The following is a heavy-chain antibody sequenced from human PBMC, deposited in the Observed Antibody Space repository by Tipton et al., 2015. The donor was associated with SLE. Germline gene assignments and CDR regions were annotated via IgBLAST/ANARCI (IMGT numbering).Heavy chain of an antibody. Sequence: LRLSCTVSGGSISSYYWSWIRQPPGKGLEWIGYIYYSGSTNYNPSLKSRVTISVDTSKNQFSLKLSSVTAADTAVYYCARGRGGSSSGHYWGQGTLVTVSS. J-gene: IGHJ4*02. CDR3: ARGRGGSSSGHY. CDR2: IYYSGST. D-gene: IGHD6-6*01. CDR1: GGSISSYY. V-gene: IGHV4-59*12.